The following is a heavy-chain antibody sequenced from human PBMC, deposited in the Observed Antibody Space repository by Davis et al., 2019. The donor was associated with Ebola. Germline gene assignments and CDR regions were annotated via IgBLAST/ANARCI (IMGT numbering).Heavy chain of an antibody. CDR1: GFTFSSYG. D-gene: IGHD1-26*01. CDR3: ASLSGSWGY. J-gene: IGHJ4*02. V-gene: IGHV3-33*01. CDR2: IWYDGSNK. Sequence: GESLKISCAASGFTFSSYGMHWVRQAPGKGLEWVAVIWYDGSNKYYADSVKGRFTISRDNSKNTLYLQMNSLRAEDTAVYYCASLSGSWGYWGQGTLVTVSS.